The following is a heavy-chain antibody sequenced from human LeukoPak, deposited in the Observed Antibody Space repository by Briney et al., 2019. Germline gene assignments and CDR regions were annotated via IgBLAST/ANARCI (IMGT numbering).Heavy chain of an antibody. CDR3: ARDFDY. V-gene: IGHV4-38-2*02. Sequence: PGGSLRLSCAASGFTFSDSWMSWVRQPPGKGLEWIGSIYYSGSTYYNPSLKSRVTISVDTSKNQFSLKLSSVTAADTAVYYCARDFDYWGQGTLVTVSS. J-gene: IGHJ4*02. CDR2: IYYSGST. CDR1: GFTFSDSW.